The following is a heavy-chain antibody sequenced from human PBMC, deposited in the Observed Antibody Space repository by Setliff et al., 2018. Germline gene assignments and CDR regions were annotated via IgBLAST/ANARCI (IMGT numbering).Heavy chain of an antibody. CDR3: TRSSSYGMRYWFDS. V-gene: IGHV1-2*06. CDR1: GYTFTGYS. Sequence: ASVKVSCKASGYTFTGYSMHWVRQAPGQGLEWMGRINPNSGGTNYAQKFQGRVTMTRDTSITTAYMDLTRLTSDDTAVYYCTRSSSYGMRYWFDSWGQGPLVTVSS. J-gene: IGHJ5*01. CDR2: INPNSGGT. D-gene: IGHD2-2*01.